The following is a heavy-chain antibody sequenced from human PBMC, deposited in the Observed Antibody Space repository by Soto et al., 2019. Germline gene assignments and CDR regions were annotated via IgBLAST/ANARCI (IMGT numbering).Heavy chain of an antibody. CDR3: AKEGYDSSGYTAPFEY. CDR1: GFTFSSYG. D-gene: IGHD3-22*01. CDR2: ISYDGSNK. V-gene: IGHV3-30*18. Sequence: RLSCAASGFTFSSYGMHWVRQAPGKGLEWVAVISYDGSNKYYADSVKGRFTISRDNSKNTLYLQMNSLRAEDTAVYYCAKEGYDSSGYTAPFEYWAREPWSPSPQ. J-gene: IGHJ4*02.